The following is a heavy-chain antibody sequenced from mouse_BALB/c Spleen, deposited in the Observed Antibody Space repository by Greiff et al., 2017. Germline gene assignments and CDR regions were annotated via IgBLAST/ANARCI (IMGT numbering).Heavy chain of an antibody. CDR1: GFTFSSYA. D-gene: IGHD2-3*01. CDR2: ISSGGST. CDR3: ARGEGYDGYYDAMDY. J-gene: IGHJ4*01. V-gene: IGHV5-6-5*01. Sequence: DVKLVESGGGLVKPGGSLKLSCAASGFTFSSYAMSWVRQTPEKRLEWVASISSGGSTYYPDSVKGRFTISRDNARNILYLQMSSLRSEDTAMYYCARGEGYDGYYDAMDYWGQGTSVTVSS.